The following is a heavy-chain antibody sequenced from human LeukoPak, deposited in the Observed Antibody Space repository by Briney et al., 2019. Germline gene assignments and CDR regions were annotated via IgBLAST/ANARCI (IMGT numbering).Heavy chain of an antibody. D-gene: IGHD2-21*01. CDR2: IYWDGDK. CDR3: TRSLRSPDCGNSWCYYFDS. Sequence: KESGPTLVKPTQTLTLTCSFAGFSLSTSGVAVGWIRQPPGKPLDWLAIIYWDGDKRYSPSLKNRLTITKDTSKNQVVLTMTDMDPLDTATYFCTRSLRSPDCGNSWCYYFDSWGQGTLVTVSS. CDR1: GFSLSTSGVA. J-gene: IGHJ4*02. V-gene: IGHV2-5*02.